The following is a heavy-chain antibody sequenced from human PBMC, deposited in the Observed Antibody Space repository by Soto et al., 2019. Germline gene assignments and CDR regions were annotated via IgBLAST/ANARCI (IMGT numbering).Heavy chain of an antibody. D-gene: IGHD3-22*01. CDR2: IIPIFGTA. CDR1: GGTFSSYA. J-gene: IGHJ5*02. V-gene: IGHV1-69*13. Sequence: ASVKVSCKASGGTFSSYAISWVRQAPGQGLEWMGGIIPIFGTANYAQKFQGRVTITADESTSTAYMELSSLRSEDTAVYYCASAPFVPDTYYYDSTVFDPWGQGTLVTVSS. CDR3: ASAPFVPDTYYYDSTVFDP.